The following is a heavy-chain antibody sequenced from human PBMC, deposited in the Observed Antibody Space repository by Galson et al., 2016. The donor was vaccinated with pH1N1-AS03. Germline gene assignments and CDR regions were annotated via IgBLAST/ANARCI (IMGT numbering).Heavy chain of an antibody. CDR3: ATDNWNSFDP. J-gene: IGHJ5*02. V-gene: IGHV3-30*03. CDR2: ISYDGSEK. D-gene: IGHD1-1*01. Sequence: SLRLSCAASGFTITTYWMDWVRQVPGKGLEWVAFISYDGSEKYHADSVQGRVTISRDNSTDTVYMELTRLISDDTAVYYCATDNWNSFDPWGQGTLVTVSS. CDR1: GFTITTYW.